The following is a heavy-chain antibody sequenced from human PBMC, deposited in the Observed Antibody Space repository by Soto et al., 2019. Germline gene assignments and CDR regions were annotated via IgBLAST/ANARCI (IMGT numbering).Heavy chain of an antibody. D-gene: IGHD3-9*01. V-gene: IGHV3-11*06. CDR1: GFTFSDYY. J-gene: IGHJ6*02. CDR3: ARDQGYYDILTGYQPHYGMDV. CDR2: ISSSSSYT. Sequence: PGGSLRLSCAASGFTFSDYYMSWIRQAPGKGLEWVSYISSSSSYTNYADSVKGRFTISRDNAKNSLYLQMNSLRAEDTAVYYCARDQGYYDILTGYQPHYGMDVWGQGTTVTVSS.